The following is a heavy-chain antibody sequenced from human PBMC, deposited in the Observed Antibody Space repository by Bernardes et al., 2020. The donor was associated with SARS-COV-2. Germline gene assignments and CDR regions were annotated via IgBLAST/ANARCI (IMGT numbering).Heavy chain of an antibody. CDR3: ARDEPNKTLPGAYYGLDV. Sequence: GGSLRLSCSASGFNFRNYAILWVRQAPGRGLEWVSFISSNGLHKYYSDSVKGRFTLSRDNGNNEVYLQMTNLRPGDTAVYYCARDEPNKTLPGAYYGLDVWGQGTTVIVSS. CDR2: ISSNGLHK. V-gene: IGHV3-30-3*01. J-gene: IGHJ6*02. CDR1: GFNFRNYA.